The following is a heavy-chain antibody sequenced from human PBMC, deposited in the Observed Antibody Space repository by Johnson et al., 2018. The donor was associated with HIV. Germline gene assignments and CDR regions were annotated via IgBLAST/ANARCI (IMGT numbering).Heavy chain of an antibody. J-gene: IGHJ3*02. V-gene: IGHV3-30*18. CDR2: ISYDGSNK. D-gene: IGHD5-12*01. CDR3: AKDFSGYSGYGDAFDI. CDR1: GFTFSDYY. Sequence: VQLVESGGGLVKPGGSLRLSCAASGFTFSDYYMSWIRQAPGKGLEWVAVISYDGSNKYYADSVKGLFTISRDNSKNTLYLQMNSLRAEDTAVYYCAKDFSGYSGYGDAFDIWGQGTMVTVSS.